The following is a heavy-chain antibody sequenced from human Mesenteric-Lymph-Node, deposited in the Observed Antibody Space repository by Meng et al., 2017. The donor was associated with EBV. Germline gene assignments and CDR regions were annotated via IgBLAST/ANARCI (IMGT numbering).Heavy chain of an antibody. D-gene: IGHD5-12*01. CDR1: GFTFSSYA. CDR2: ISGSGGST. Sequence: EVQLLESGGGLGQPGGLLLLSCAASGFTFSSYAMSWVRQAPGKGLEWVSAISGSGGSTYYADSVKGRFTISRDNSKNTLYLQMNSLRAEDTAVYYCAKLSWLQFFDYWGQGTLVTVSS. V-gene: IGHV3-23*01. J-gene: IGHJ4*02. CDR3: AKLSWLQFFDY.